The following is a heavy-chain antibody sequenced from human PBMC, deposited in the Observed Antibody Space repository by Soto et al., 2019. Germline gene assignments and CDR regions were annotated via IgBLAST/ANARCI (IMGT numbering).Heavy chain of an antibody. CDR1: GFPFSDYY. V-gene: IGHV3-11*03. J-gene: IGHJ4*02. D-gene: IGHD5-18*01. Sequence: GGSLRLSCAASGFPFSDYYMSWIRQAPGKGLEWVSYISSSSSYTNYADSVKGRFTISRDNAKNSLYLQMNSLRAEDTAVYYCARSGYSYGYRAHFDYWGQGTLVTVSS. CDR3: ARSGYSYGYRAHFDY. CDR2: ISSSSSYT.